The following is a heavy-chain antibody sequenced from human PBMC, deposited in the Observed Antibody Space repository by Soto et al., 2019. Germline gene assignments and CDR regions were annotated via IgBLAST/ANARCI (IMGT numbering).Heavy chain of an antibody. CDR3: ATHRLGGLQDYYYYMDV. Sequence: SETLSLTCTVSGGSISSSSYYWGWIRQPPGKGLEWIGSIYYSGSTYYNPSLKSRVTISVDTSKNQFSLKLSSVTAADTAVYYCATHRLGGLQDYYYYMDVWGKGTTVTVSS. D-gene: IGHD4-4*01. V-gene: IGHV4-39*01. J-gene: IGHJ6*03. CDR2: IYYSGST. CDR1: GGSISSSSYY.